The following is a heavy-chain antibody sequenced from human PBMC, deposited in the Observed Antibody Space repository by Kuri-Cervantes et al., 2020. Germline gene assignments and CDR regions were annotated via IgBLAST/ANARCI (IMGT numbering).Heavy chain of an antibody. Sequence: SETLCLTCTVSGGSISSSSYYWGWIRQPPVKGLEWIVGIYYSGSTYYNTSLKSRVTISVDTSKNQFSLKLSSVTAADTCVYYCARGVYTSGSYSAFDIWGLGTMVTVSS. V-gene: IGHV4-39*07. D-gene: IGHD1-26*01. CDR1: GGSISSSSYY. CDR2: IYYSGST. CDR3: ARGVYTSGSYSAFDI. J-gene: IGHJ3*02.